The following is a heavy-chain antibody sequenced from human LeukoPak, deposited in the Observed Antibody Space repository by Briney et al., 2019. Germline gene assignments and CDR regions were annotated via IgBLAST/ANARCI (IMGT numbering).Heavy chain of an antibody. CDR3: ARDHGSGKPNWLDP. CDR1: GGTFSSYA. J-gene: IGHJ5*02. Sequence: SVKVSCKASGGTFSSYAISWVRQAPGQGLEWMGGIIPIFGTANYAQKFQGRVTITADESTSTAYMELSSLRSEDTAVYYCARDHGSGKPNWLDPWGQGTLVTVSS. CDR2: IIPIFGTA. D-gene: IGHD6-19*01. V-gene: IGHV1-69*01.